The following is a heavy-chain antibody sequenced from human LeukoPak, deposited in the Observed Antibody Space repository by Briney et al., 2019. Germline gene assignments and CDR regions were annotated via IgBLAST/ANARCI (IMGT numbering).Heavy chain of an antibody. D-gene: IGHD7-27*01. V-gene: IGHV3-23*01. CDR3: AKDGGLWVSAHWGDS. J-gene: IGHJ4*02. Sequence: GGSLRLSCAASGFTFSSYTMSWVRQAAGKGLEWVSTITTSDGNTYYADSVKGRFTVSRDNSKNTLFLQMNSLRAEDTAVYYCAKDGGLWVSAHWGDSWGRGTLVTVSS. CDR2: ITTSDGNT. CDR1: GFTFSSYT.